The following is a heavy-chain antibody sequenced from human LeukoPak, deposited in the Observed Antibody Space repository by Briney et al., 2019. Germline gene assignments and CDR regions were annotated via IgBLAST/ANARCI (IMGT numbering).Heavy chain of an antibody. CDR2: ISYDGTNK. Sequence: GGSLRLSCAASEFTFSSYAMYWVRQAPDQGLEWVALISYDGTNKYYADSVKGRFAISRDNAKNSLYLQMNSLRAEDTAVYYCARDLWYFDIWGQGTMVTVSS. D-gene: IGHD2-21*01. J-gene: IGHJ3*02. CDR3: ARDLWYFDI. CDR1: EFTFSSYA. V-gene: IGHV3-30*09.